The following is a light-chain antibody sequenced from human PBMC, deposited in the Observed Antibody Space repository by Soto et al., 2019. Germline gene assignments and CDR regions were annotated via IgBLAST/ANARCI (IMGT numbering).Light chain of an antibody. CDR2: GAS. CDR3: QQYSSSPGGT. J-gene: IGKJ5*01. V-gene: IGKV3-20*01. CDR1: QSVSSTY. Sequence: EIVLTQSPGTLSLSPGEGATLSCRASQSVSSTYLAWYQQKPGQAPRLLIYGASSRATDIPDRFSGSGSGTDFTLTISRLEPEDFAVYYCQQYSSSPGGTFGQGTRLEIK.